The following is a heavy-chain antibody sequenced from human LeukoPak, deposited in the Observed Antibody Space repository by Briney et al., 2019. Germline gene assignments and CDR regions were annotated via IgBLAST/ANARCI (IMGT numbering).Heavy chain of an antibody. CDR1: RGTFSSYA. J-gene: IGHJ4*02. D-gene: IGHD5-18*01. V-gene: IGHV1-46*01. CDR2: INPSGGST. CDR3: ARDNPARYSYGFFDY. Sequence: ASVKVSCKASRGTFSSYAISWVRQAPGQGLEWMGIINPSGGSTSYAQKFQGRVTMTRDTSTSTVYMELSSLRSEDTAVYYCARDNPARYSYGFFDYWGQGTLVTVSS.